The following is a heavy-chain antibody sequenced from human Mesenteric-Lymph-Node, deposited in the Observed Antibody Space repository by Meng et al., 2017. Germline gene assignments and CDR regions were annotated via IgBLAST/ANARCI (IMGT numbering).Heavy chain of an antibody. CDR2: IYTSGST. CDR3: ARVEVLLWFGELYGYYGMDV. Sequence: SETLSLTCTVSGGSISSGSYYWSWIRQPAGKGLEWIGRIYTSGSTNYNPSLKSRVTISVDTSKNQFSLKLSSVTAADTAVYYCARVEVLLWFGELYGYYGMDVWGQGTTVTVSS. D-gene: IGHD3-10*01. J-gene: IGHJ6*02. V-gene: IGHV4-61*02. CDR1: GGSISSGSYY.